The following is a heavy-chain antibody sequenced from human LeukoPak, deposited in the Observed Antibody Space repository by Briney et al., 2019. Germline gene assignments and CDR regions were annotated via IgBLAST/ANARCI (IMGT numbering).Heavy chain of an antibody. CDR2: VIPILGTA. D-gene: IGHD1-26*01. CDR3: ATPGTVGSVGAVPFDY. CDR1: GGTFSSYA. V-gene: IGHV1-69*13. Sequence: SVKVSCKASGGTFSSYAISWVRQAPGQGLEWMGGVIPILGTANYAQNFQGRVTITADESTSTAYMELSSLRSEDTAVYYCATPGTVGSVGAVPFDYWGQGTLVTVSS. J-gene: IGHJ4*02.